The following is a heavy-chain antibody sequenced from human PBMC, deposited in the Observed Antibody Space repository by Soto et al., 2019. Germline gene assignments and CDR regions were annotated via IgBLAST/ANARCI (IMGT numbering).Heavy chain of an antibody. D-gene: IGHD3-10*01. Sequence: QVPLVQSGAAVKKPGSSVTVSCKASGGTFSSYAIHWVRQAPGQGLEWMGGIIPMYGPAKYAQRVQGRVTITADESTTTVDMELTSLTAQDTAVYYCARVTSMVRGVIDNWFDPWGHGTQVTVSS. CDR3: ARVTSMVRGVIDNWFDP. CDR1: GGTFSSYA. V-gene: IGHV1-69*01. J-gene: IGHJ5*02. CDR2: IIPMYGPA.